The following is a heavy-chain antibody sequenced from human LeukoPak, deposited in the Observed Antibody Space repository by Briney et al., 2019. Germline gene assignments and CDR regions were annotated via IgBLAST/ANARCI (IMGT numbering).Heavy chain of an antibody. CDR3: ARSIVVVPAATAN. J-gene: IGHJ4*02. V-gene: IGHV1-2*02. CDR2: INPNSGGT. CDR1: GYTFTGYY. Sequence: ASVKVSCKASGYTFTGYYMHWVRQAPGQGLEWMGWINPNSGGTNYAQKFQGRVTMTRDTSISTAYMELSRLRSDDTAVYYCARSIVVVPAATANWGQGTLVTVSS. D-gene: IGHD2-2*01.